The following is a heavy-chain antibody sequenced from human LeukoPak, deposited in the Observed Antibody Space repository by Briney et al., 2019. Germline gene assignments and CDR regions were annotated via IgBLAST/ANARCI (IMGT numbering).Heavy chain of an antibody. CDR3: ARSEGGGYSAQLEY. D-gene: IGHD5-18*01. Sequence: SETLSLTCTVSGASISSQYWSWIRQSPGKGLEWIGNVHYGGSTNYNPSFSSRVAISMLLSENQFSLMLSFVTSADTALYYCARSEGGGYSAQLEYWGQGTLVTVSS. J-gene: IGHJ4*02. CDR1: GASISSQY. CDR2: VHYGGST. V-gene: IGHV4-59*11.